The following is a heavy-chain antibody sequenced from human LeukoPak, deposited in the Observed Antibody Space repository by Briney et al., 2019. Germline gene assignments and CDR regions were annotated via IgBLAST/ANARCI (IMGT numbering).Heavy chain of an antibody. CDR3: ARVGGRDIVVVVPNYGMDV. D-gene: IGHD2-15*01. CDR2: INHRGST. J-gene: IGHJ6*02. CDR1: GGSFSGYY. V-gene: IGHV4-34*01. Sequence: SGALSLTCAVYGGSFSGYYWSWIRQPPGKGLEWIGEINHRGSTNYNPSLKIRVTISVDTSKNQFSLKLSSVTAADTAVYYCARVGGRDIVVVVPNYGMDVWGQGTTVTISS.